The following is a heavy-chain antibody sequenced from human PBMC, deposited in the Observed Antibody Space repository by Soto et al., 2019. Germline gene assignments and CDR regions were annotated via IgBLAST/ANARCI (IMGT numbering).Heavy chain of an antibody. Sequence: QLQLQESGPGLVKPSETLSLTCTVSGGSISSSSYYWGWIRQPPGKGLEWIGSIYYSGSTYYNPSLKSRVTISVDTSKNQCSLKLSSVTAANTAVYYCARHAGYSLYYFDYWGQGTLVTVSS. J-gene: IGHJ4*02. CDR2: IYYSGST. CDR3: ARHAGYSLYYFDY. D-gene: IGHD6-13*01. V-gene: IGHV4-39*01. CDR1: GGSISSSSYY.